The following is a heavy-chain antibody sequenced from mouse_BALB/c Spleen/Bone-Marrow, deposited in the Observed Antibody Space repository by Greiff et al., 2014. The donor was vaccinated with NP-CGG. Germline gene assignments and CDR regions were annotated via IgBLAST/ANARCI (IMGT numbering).Heavy chain of an antibody. CDR1: GYTFTDYY. J-gene: IGHJ4*01. Sequence: VQVVESGAELARPGASVKLSCKASGYTFTDYYVSWVKQRTGQGLEWIGEIYPGSGNTYYNEKFKGKATLTADRSSSTAYMQLSSLTSEDSAVYFCARAAFLDYWGQGTSVTVSS. CDR2: IYPGSGNT. V-gene: IGHV1-77*01. CDR3: ARAAFLDY.